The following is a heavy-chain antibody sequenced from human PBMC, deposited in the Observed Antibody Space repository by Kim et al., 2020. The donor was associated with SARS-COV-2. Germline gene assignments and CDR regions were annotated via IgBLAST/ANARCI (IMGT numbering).Heavy chain of an antibody. CDR3: ARGGGLWFGEHHAFDI. J-gene: IGHJ3*02. CDR2: INHSGST. D-gene: IGHD3-10*01. Sequence: SETLSLTCAVYGGSFSGYYWSWIRQPPGKGLEWIGEINHSGSTNYNPSLKSRVTISVDTSKNQFSLKLSSVTAADTAVYYCARGGGLWFGEHHAFDIWGQGTMVTVSS. CDR1: GGSFSGYY. V-gene: IGHV4-34*01.